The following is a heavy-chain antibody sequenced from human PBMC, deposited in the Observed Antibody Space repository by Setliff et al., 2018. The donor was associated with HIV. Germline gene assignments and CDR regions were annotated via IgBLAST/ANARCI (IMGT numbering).Heavy chain of an antibody. CDR2: IYAGDSET. D-gene: IGHD3-9*01. Sequence: GESLKISCKGSENTFTRYWIGWVRQMPGKGLEWMGIIYAGDSETRYSRSFQGQVTISADKSISTAYLQWSSLKASDTAMYYCARLVGNTYYDILTGYYNTPHFDYWGQGTLVTVSS. V-gene: IGHV5-51*01. CDR1: ENTFTRYW. CDR3: ARLVGNTYYDILTGYYNTPHFDY. J-gene: IGHJ4*02.